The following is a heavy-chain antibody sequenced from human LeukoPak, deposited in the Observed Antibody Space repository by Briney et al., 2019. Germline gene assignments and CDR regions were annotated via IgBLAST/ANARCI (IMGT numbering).Heavy chain of an antibody. V-gene: IGHV3-23*01. CDR3: ARGGGLDV. J-gene: IGHJ6*02. D-gene: IGHD3-16*01. CDR2: ISGSGDST. Sequence: GGSLRLSCAASGFTFSNFALSWVRQAPGKGLEWVSAISGSGDSTCYADSVKGRFTISRDNAKNSLYLQMSNLRAEDTAVYFCARGGGLDVWGQGATVTVSS. CDR1: GFTFSNFA.